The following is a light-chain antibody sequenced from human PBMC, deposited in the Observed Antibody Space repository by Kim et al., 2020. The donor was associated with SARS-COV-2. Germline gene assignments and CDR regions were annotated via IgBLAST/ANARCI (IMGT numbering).Light chain of an antibody. CDR1: QDISNY. CDR3: QKYNSAPLT. V-gene: IGKV1-27*01. CDR2: AAS. J-gene: IGKJ3*01. Sequence: ASVGDRVTITCRASQDISNYLAWYQQKPGKVPTLLIYAASALQSGDPSRFSGSGSGTDFTLTISSLQPEDVATYYCQKYNSAPLTFGPGTKVDIK.